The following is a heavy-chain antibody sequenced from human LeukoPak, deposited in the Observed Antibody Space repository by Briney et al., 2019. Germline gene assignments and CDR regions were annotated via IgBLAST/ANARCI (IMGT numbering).Heavy chain of an antibody. CDR1: GGSISSSSYY. Sequence: PSETLSLTCTVSGGSISSSSYYWGWIRQPPGKGLEWIGSIYYSGSTYYNPSLKSRVTISVDTSKNQFSLKLSSVTAADTAVYYCARLTTGIVVVPAARYDAFDIWGQGTMVTVSS. CDR3: ARLTTGIVVVPAARYDAFDI. J-gene: IGHJ3*02. V-gene: IGHV4-39*01. CDR2: IYYSGST. D-gene: IGHD2-2*01.